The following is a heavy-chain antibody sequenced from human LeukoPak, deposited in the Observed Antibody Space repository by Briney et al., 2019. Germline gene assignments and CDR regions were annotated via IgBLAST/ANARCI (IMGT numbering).Heavy chain of an antibody. V-gene: IGHV1-2*02. CDR2: INPDTGGT. J-gene: IGHJ5*02. CDR1: GYSFTIYY. Sequence: ASVKVSCEASGYSFTIYYLHWLRQAPGQGLEWMGWINPDTGGTFYAQKFKGRVTISRDTSISTAYMEVNRLTSDDTAVYYCARDLRQLKHNWFDPWGQGTLVTVSS. CDR3: ARDLRQLKHNWFDP. D-gene: IGHD2-2*01.